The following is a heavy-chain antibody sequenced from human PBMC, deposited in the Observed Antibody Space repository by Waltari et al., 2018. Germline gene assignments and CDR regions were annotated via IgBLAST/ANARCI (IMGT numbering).Heavy chain of an antibody. J-gene: IGHJ5*02. D-gene: IGHD2-21*01. V-gene: IGHV3-30*18. Sequence: QVQLVESGGGVVQPGMSLRPSCAASGFSLSHFGMHWVRQAPGKGLDWVALASFDGSTTYYADSVRGRFTISRDNSKNTLYLDINTLRVDDTAIYYCAKDAVGNTYLDHWGQGTLVTVSS. CDR2: ASFDGSTT. CDR3: AKDAVGNTYLDH. CDR1: GFSLSHFG.